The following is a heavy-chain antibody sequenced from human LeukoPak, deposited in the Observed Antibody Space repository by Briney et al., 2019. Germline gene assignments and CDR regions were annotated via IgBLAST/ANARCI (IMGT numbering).Heavy chain of an antibody. Sequence: GGSLRLSCAASGFTFSNAWMSWVRQAPGKGLEWVGRIKSKTDGGTTDYAAPVKGRFTISRDDSKNTLYLQMNSLKTEDTAVYYCTTDPYYGSGIYRGIYFDYWGQGTLVTVSS. CDR1: GFTFSNAW. J-gene: IGHJ4*02. V-gene: IGHV3-15*01. CDR3: TTDPYYGSGIYRGIYFDY. D-gene: IGHD3-10*01. CDR2: IKSKTDGGTT.